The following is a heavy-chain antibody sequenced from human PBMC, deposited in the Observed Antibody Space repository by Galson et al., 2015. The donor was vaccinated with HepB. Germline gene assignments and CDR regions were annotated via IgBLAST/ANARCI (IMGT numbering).Heavy chain of an antibody. Sequence: SLRLSCAASGFTFSSYSMNWVRQAPGKGLEWVSYISSSSSTIYYADSVKGRFTISRDNAKNSLYLQMNSLRAEDTAVYYCAREGYCSGGSCYWVRYYYGMDVWGQGTTVTVSS. CDR1: GFTFSSYS. V-gene: IGHV3-48*01. CDR3: AREGYCSGGSCYWVRYYYGMDV. J-gene: IGHJ6*02. CDR2: ISSSSSTI. D-gene: IGHD2-15*01.